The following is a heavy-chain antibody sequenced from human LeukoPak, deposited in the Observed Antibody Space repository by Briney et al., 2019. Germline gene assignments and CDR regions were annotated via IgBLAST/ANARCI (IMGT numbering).Heavy chain of an antibody. CDR2: IYPGDSDT. J-gene: IGHJ4*02. Sequence: GESLKISCKGSGYRFTSYWIGWVRQMPGKGLEWMGIIYPGDSDTRYSPSFQGQVTISADKSISTAYLQWSSLKASDTAMYYCARQVPTMVRGVIELDYWGQGTLVTVSS. CDR1: GYRFTSYW. CDR3: ARQVPTMVRGVIELDY. V-gene: IGHV5-51*01. D-gene: IGHD3-10*01.